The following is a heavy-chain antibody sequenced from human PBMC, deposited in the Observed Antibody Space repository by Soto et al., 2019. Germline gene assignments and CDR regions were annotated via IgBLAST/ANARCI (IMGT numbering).Heavy chain of an antibody. V-gene: IGHV3-23*01. J-gene: IGHJ3*02. CDR3: AIWGPRSYCSSTSCPDAFDI. CDR2: ISGSGGST. D-gene: IGHD2-2*01. CDR1: GFTFSSYS. Sequence: GGSLRLSCAASGFTFSSYSMSWVRQAPGKGLEWVSAISGSGGSTYYADSVKGRFTISRDNSKNTLYLQMNSLRAEDTAVDYCAIWGPRSYCSSTSCPDAFDIWGQGTMVTVSS.